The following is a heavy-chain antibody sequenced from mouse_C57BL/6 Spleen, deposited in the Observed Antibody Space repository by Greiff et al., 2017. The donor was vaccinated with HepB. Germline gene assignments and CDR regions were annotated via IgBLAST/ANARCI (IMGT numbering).Heavy chain of an antibody. V-gene: IGHV3-6*01. J-gene: IGHJ3*01. CDR1: GYSITSGYY. CDR2: ISYDGSN. Sequence: EVQLVESGPGLVKPSQSLSLTCSVTGYSITSGYYWNWIRQFPGNKLEWMGYISYDGSNNYNPSLKNRISITRDTSKNQFFLKLNSVTTEDTATYYCARVYDGYYEGWFAYWGQGTLVTVSA. D-gene: IGHD2-3*01. CDR3: ARVYDGYYEGWFAY.